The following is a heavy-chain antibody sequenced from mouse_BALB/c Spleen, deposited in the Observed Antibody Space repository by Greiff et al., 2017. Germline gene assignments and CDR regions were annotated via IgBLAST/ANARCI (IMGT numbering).Heavy chain of an antibody. Sequence: EVKLMESGGGLVQPGGSLKLSCAASGFTFSSYTMSWVRQTPEKRLEWVAYISNGGGSTYYPDTVKGRFTISRDNAKNTLYLQMSSLKSEDTAMYYCARQYLDSDYMDYWGQGTTLTVSS. J-gene: IGHJ2*01. V-gene: IGHV5-12-2*01. D-gene: IGHD3-2*01. CDR2: ISNGGGST. CDR1: GFTFSSYT. CDR3: ARQYLDSDYMDY.